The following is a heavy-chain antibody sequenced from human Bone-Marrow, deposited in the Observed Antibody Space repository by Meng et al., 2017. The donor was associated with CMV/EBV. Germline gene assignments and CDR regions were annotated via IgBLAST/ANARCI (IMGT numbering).Heavy chain of an antibody. CDR2: ISTYNGNT. CDR1: GYTFTLYG. CDR3: ARVDDFWTIDY. Sequence: ASVKVSCKASGYTFTLYGITWVRQAPGQGLEWMGWISTYNGNTNYAQKLQGRVTMTTDTSTSTAYMELRSLRSDDTAVYYCARVDDFWTIDYWGQGTLVTVSS. J-gene: IGHJ4*02. D-gene: IGHD3-3*01. V-gene: IGHV1-18*01.